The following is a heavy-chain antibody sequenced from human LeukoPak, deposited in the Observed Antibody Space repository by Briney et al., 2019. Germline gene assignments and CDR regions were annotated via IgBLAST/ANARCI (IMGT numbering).Heavy chain of an antibody. CDR1: GGTFSSYA. CDR3: ARDVFGGNSVVGGPYYFDY. J-gene: IGHJ4*02. D-gene: IGHD4-23*01. CDR2: IIPLFGIA. Sequence: SVKIPYKASGGTFSSYAISWVRQPPGQGFDWMGRIIPLFGIANYAQKFHGRVTITAHTSTSTAYMELSSLRSEDTAVYYCARDVFGGNSVVGGPYYFDYWGQGTLVTVSS. V-gene: IGHV1-69*17.